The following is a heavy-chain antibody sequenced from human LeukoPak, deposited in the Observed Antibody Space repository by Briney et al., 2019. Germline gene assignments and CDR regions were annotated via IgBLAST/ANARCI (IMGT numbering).Heavy chain of an antibody. CDR2: IKRKTDGGTA. Sequence: GGSLRLSCAASGFTFSSYSMNWVRQAPGKGLEWVGRIKRKTDGGTADHAAPVKGRFTISRDDSQNTLYLQMNSLKTEDTAVYYCTTITDGGSDYWGQGTLVTVSS. J-gene: IGHJ4*02. D-gene: IGHD2-8*01. V-gene: IGHV3-15*01. CDR3: TTITDGGSDY. CDR1: GFTFSSYS.